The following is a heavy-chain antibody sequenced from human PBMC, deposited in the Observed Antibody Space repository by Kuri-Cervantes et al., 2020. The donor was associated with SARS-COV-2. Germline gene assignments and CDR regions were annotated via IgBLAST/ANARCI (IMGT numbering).Heavy chain of an antibody. CDR1: GYTLTGYY. CDR3: ARGRDDYGLG. J-gene: IGHJ4*02. Sequence: SVKVSCKASGYTLTGYYMHWVRQAPGQGLEWMGGIIPIFGTANYAQKFQGRVTITTDESTSTAYMELSSLRSEDTAVYYCARGRDDYGLGWGQGTLVTVSS. CDR2: IIPIFGTA. D-gene: IGHD4-17*01. V-gene: IGHV1-69*05.